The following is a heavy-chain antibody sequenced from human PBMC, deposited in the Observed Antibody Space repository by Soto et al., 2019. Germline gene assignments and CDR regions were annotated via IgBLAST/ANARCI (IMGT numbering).Heavy chain of an antibody. Sequence: EVQLLESGGGLXQXXXXLRLSCAASGFTFSSYAMSWVRQAPGKGLEWVSVISGSDDSTYYADSVKGRFTISRDNSKNTLYLQMNSLRAEDTAVYYCAKRSSSSTFDYWGQGTLVTVSS. V-gene: IGHV3-23*01. D-gene: IGHD6-6*01. CDR2: ISGSDDST. J-gene: IGHJ4*02. CDR1: GFTFSSYA. CDR3: AKRSSSSTFDY.